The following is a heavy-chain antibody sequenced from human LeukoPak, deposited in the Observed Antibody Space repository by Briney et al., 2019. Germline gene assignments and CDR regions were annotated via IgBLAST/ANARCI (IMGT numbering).Heavy chain of an antibody. D-gene: IGHD7-27*01. Sequence: PSETLSLTCAVYGGSLRGYYWSWVRQPPGKGLEWIGEINHSGDTNHNPSLKSRVTMSVDTSKSQFSLKLTSVTAADTAMYYCASPTGEATRWGQGTLVTVSS. CDR2: INHSGDT. V-gene: IGHV4-34*01. CDR3: ASPTGEATR. CDR1: GGSLRGYY. J-gene: IGHJ4*02.